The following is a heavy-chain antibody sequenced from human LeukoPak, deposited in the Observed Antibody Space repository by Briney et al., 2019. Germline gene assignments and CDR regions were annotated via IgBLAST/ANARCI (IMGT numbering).Heavy chain of an antibody. J-gene: IGHJ4*02. V-gene: IGHV3-23*01. D-gene: IGHD6-13*01. Sequence: GGSLRLSCAVSGFTFSSYAMSWVRQAPGKGLEWVSGISGSGSGTYYPDSVKGRFTISRDNSKNTLYLQMNSLRAEDTAVYYCAKGGIAAAGTSFYFDYWGQGTLVTVSS. CDR3: AKGGIAAAGTSFYFDY. CDR1: GFTFSSYA. CDR2: ISGSGSGT.